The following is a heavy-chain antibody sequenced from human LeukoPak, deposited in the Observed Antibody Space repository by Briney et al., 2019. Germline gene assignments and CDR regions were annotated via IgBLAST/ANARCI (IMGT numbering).Heavy chain of an antibody. J-gene: IGHJ6*02. CDR3: ARDRDTGYYYGMDV. D-gene: IGHD3-10*01. CDR1: GFTFSSYW. CDR2: IKQDGSEK. Sequence: GGSLRLSCAASGFTFSSYWMSWVRQAPGKGLEWVANIKQDGSEKYYVDSVKGRFTISRDNVKNSLYLQMNSLRAEDTAVYYCARDRDTGYYYGMDVWGQGTTVTVSS. V-gene: IGHV3-7*01.